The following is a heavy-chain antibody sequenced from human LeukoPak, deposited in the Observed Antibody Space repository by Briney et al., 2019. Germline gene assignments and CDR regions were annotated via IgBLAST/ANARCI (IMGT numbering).Heavy chain of an antibody. V-gene: IGHV3-23*01. CDR2: ISGSGGST. CDR3: ARDYGDYVMDY. CDR1: GFTFSSYG. Sequence: GGSLRLSCAASGFTFSSYGMSWVRQAPGKGLEWVSGISGSGGSTDYADSVKGRFTISRDNSKNTLYLQMNSLRAEDTAVYYCARDYGDYVMDYWGQGTLVTVSS. D-gene: IGHD4-17*01. J-gene: IGHJ4*02.